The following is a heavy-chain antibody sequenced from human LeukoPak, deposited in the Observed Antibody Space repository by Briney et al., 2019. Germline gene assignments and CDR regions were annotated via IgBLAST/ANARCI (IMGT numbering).Heavy chain of an antibody. CDR3: ARHGYSYGLDY. D-gene: IGHD5-18*01. Sequence: QPGGSLRLSCAASGFTFSSYSMNWIRQAPGKGLEWVSSISTSSSYIYYADSVKGRFTISRDNAKNSLFLQMNSLRAEDTAVYYCARHGYSYGLDYWGQGTLVTVSS. CDR1: GFTFSSYS. J-gene: IGHJ4*02. CDR2: ISTSSSYI. V-gene: IGHV3-21*01.